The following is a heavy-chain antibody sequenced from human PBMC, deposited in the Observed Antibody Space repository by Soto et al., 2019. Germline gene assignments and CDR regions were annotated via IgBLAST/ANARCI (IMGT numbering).Heavy chain of an antibody. CDR3: ARVGYCSGGRCYQPFDP. D-gene: IGHD2-15*01. V-gene: IGHV4-30-2*01. CDR1: GGSISSGGYS. CDR2: IYHSGST. Sequence: QLQLQESGSGLVKPSQTLSLTCAVSGGSISSGGYSWSWIRQPPGKGLEWIGYIYHSGSTYYNPSLRSRVTISVDRSKNQFSLKLSSVTAADTAVYYCARVGYCSGGRCYQPFDPWGQGILVTVSS. J-gene: IGHJ5*02.